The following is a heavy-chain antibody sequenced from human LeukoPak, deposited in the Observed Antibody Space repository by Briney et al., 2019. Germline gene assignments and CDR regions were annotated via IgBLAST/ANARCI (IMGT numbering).Heavy chain of an antibody. CDR3: ARGHSYLEGFDY. V-gene: IGHV3-53*01. Sequence: GGSLRLSCAASGFTVSSNYMSWVRQAPGKGLEWVSVIYSGGSTYYAGSVEGRFTISRDNSKNTLYLQMNSLRAEDTAVYYCARGHSYLEGFDYWGQGTLVTVSS. D-gene: IGHD1-26*01. CDR2: IYSGGST. CDR1: GFTVSSNY. J-gene: IGHJ4*02.